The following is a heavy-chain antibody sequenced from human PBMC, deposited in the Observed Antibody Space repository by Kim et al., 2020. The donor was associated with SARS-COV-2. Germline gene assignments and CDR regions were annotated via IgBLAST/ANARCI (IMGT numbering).Heavy chain of an antibody. Sequence: SETLSLTCTVSGGSISSYYWSWIRQPPGKGLEWIGYIYYSGSTNYNPSLKSRVTISVDTSKNQFSLKLSSVTAADTAVYYCARVSRKHIVVVIAPFYYYYMDVWCKGTPVPVSS. CDR1: GGSISSYY. CDR3: ARVSRKHIVVVIAPFYYYYMDV. D-gene: IGHD2-21*01. V-gene: IGHV4-59*01. J-gene: IGHJ6*03. CDR2: IYYSGST.